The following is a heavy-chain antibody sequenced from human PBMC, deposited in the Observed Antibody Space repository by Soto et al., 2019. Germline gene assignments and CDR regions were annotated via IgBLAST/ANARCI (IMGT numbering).Heavy chain of an antibody. CDR2: INPNSGGT. J-gene: IGHJ4*02. D-gene: IGHD3-10*01. CDR1: GYTFTGYY. Sequence: ASVKVSCKASGYTFTGYYMHWVRQAPGQGLEWMGWINPNSGGTNYAQKFQGWVTMTRDTAISTAYMELSRLRADDTAVYYCERAGGGIDFDYWGQGTLVTVSS. V-gene: IGHV1-2*04. CDR3: ERAGGGIDFDY.